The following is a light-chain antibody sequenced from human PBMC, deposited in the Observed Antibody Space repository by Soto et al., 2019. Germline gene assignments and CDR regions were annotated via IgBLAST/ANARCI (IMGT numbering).Light chain of an antibody. V-gene: IGLV2-14*01. CDR1: SSDVGGYNY. J-gene: IGLJ2*01. Sequence: QAVLTQPASVSGSPGQSITISCTGTSSDVGGYNYVSWYQQHPGKAPKGIIYEVSDRPSGVSNRFSGSKSGNTASLTISGLQAEDEADYYCSSYTCSSTLVVFGGGTKLTVL. CDR2: EVS. CDR3: SSYTCSSTLVV.